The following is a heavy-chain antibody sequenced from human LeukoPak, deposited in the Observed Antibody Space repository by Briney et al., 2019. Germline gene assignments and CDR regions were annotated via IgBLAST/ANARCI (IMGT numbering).Heavy chain of an antibody. Sequence: GGSLRLSCAASGFTFSSYAMTWVRQAPGKGLEWVAVISYDGSNKYYADSVKGRFTISRDNSKNTLYLQMNSLRAEDTAVYYCAKAPDFWSGYPDYWGQGTLVTVSS. CDR2: ISYDGSNK. J-gene: IGHJ4*02. CDR1: GFTFSSYA. CDR3: AKAPDFWSGYPDY. V-gene: IGHV3-30*18. D-gene: IGHD3-3*01.